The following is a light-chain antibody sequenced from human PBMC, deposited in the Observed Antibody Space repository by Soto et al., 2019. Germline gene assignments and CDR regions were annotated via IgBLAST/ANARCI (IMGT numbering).Light chain of an antibody. CDR2: DAS. V-gene: IGKV1-5*01. Sequence: DIQMTQSPSTLSASVGDRVTITCRSSQTISGFLAWYQQKPGKAPNLLIYDASSLGSGVPSRFSGSGSGTEFTLTISSLQPDDFATYYCQKYNSPPPWTFGQGNKVEI. J-gene: IGKJ1*01. CDR3: QKYNSPPPWT. CDR1: QTISGF.